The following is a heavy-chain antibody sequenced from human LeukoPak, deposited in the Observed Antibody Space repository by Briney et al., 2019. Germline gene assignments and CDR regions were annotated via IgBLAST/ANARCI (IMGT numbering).Heavy chain of an antibody. Sequence: SETLSLTCAVYGGSFSGYYWSWIRQPPGKGLEWIGEINHSGSTNYNPSLKSRVTISVDTSKNQFSLKLSSVTAADTAVYYCARRNNVWSGYRLDYWGQGTLVTVSS. CDR2: INHSGST. CDR3: ARRNNVWSGYRLDY. J-gene: IGHJ4*02. V-gene: IGHV4-34*01. D-gene: IGHD3-3*01. CDR1: GGSFSGYY.